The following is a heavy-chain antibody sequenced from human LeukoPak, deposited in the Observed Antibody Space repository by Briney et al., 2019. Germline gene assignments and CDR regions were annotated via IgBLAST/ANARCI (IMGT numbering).Heavy chain of an antibody. V-gene: IGHV3-13*01. Sequence: GFLILSCAASGITFSSYDMRWVRPATGKSLEWVSAIGTAGDTYYPGSVKGRFTISRENAKNSLYLQMNSLRAGDTAVYYCARGITGTAYFDYWGQGTLVTVSS. CDR1: GITFSSYD. D-gene: IGHD1-20*01. J-gene: IGHJ4*02. CDR3: ARGITGTAYFDY. CDR2: IGTAGDT.